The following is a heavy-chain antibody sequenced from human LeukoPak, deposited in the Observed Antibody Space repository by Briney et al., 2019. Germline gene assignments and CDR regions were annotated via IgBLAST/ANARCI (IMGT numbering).Heavy chain of an antibody. CDR1: GGSISSSSYY. CDR2: IYYSGST. V-gene: IGHV4-39*07. D-gene: IGHD6-13*01. CDR3: ARAVGLVWIAAAKGDAFDI. J-gene: IGHJ3*02. Sequence: PSETLSLTCTVSGGSISSSSYYWGWIRQPPGKGLEWIGSIYYSGSTYYNPSLKSRVTISVDTSKNQFSLKLSSVTAADTAVYYCARAVGLVWIAAAKGDAFDIWGQGTMVTVSS.